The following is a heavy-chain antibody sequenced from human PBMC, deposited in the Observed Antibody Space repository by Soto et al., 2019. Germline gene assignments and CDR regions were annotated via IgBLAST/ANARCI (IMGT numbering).Heavy chain of an antibody. CDR3: SGVVGDAF. CDR1: ESTVSRDW. J-gene: IGHJ4*02. D-gene: IGHD2-15*01. Sequence: EVHLVESGGGLVQTGGSLRLSCAIFESTVSRDWMNWVRQAPGKGLEWVAHINQDGSEKYYVDSVKGRFTISRDNAKKSLYLQMNSLRPADTAMSYCSGVVGDAFWGQGTLVTVSS. V-gene: IGHV3-7*04. CDR2: INQDGSEK.